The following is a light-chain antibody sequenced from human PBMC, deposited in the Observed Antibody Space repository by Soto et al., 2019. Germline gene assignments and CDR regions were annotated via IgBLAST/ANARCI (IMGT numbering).Light chain of an antibody. Sequence: EIVLTQSPDTLSLSPGERATLSCRASQSVSSNSIAWYQQKPGQAPRVLMYGSSNRATGIPDRFSGSGSGTDFTLTISRLEPEDFAVYYCQQYGRSPKLGQGTKVEIK. V-gene: IGKV3-20*01. J-gene: IGKJ1*01. CDR2: GSS. CDR1: QSVSSNS. CDR3: QQYGRSPK.